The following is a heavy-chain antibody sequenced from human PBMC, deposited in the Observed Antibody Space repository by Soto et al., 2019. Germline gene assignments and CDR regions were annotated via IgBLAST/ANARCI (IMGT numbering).Heavy chain of an antibody. D-gene: IGHD6-13*01. V-gene: IGHV1-18*01. J-gene: IGHJ4*02. CDR3: ARYTGIAEAGPPFDY. CDR2: ISTYNGDT. CDR1: GYTFTSYG. Sequence: ASVKVSCKAAGYTFTSYGFSWVRQAPGQGLEWMGWISTYNGDTHYAQNLQGRVTMTTDTSTSTAYMELRSLRSDDTAVYYCARYTGIAEAGPPFDYWGQGTLVTVSS.